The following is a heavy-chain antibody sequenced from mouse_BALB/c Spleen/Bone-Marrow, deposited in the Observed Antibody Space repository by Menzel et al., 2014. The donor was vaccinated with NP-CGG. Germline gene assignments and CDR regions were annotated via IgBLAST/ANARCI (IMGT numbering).Heavy chain of an antibody. D-gene: IGHD1-1*01. V-gene: IGHV14-3*02. Sequence: EVQLQQSGAELVKPGASVKLSCTASGFNIKDTYMHWVKQRPEQGLEWIGRIDPANGNTKYDPKFQGKATITADTSSNRTYLQHSSLPSEDASVYYCARYNYGSSQFAYWGQGTLVTVSS. CDR3: ARYNYGSSQFAY. CDR1: GFNIKDTY. CDR2: IDPANGNT. J-gene: IGHJ3*01.